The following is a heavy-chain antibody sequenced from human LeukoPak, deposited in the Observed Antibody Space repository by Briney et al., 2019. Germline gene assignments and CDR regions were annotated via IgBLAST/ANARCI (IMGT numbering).Heavy chain of an antibody. J-gene: IGHJ4*02. V-gene: IGHV3-7*01. CDR1: GFNFSSYW. CDR3: ARLNSGYIDY. D-gene: IGHD3-22*01. Sequence: GGSLRLSCAASGFNFSSYWMSWVRQAPGKGLEWVANIKQDGSEKYYVDSVKGRFTISRDNAKNSLYLQMSSLRAEDTAVYYCARLNSGYIDYWGQGTLVTVSS. CDR2: IKQDGSEK.